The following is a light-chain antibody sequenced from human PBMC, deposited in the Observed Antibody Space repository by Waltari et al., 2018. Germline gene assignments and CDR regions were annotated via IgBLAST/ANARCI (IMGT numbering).Light chain of an antibody. CDR1: QSLSSRS. Sequence: EMVLTQSPGTLSLSPGGRATLSCKASQSLSSRSLAWYQQKPGQPPRLLIYGALASATAIPDRFSGSGSGTDFTLTISRLEPEYFAMYYCQQYGSSPPTFGQGTMVEIK. CDR2: GAL. J-gene: IGKJ1*01. V-gene: IGKV3-20*01. CDR3: QQYGSSPPT.